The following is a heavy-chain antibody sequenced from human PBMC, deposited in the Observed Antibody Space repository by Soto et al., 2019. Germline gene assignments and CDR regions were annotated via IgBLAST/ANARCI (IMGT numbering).Heavy chain of an antibody. Sequence: GGSLRLSCAASAFTFSSYWMHWVRQAPGKGLVWVSRINSDGSSTSYADSVKGRFTISRDNAKNTLYLQMNSLRAEDTAVYYCARHFGNNYDFWSGYWFNYYGMDVWGQGTTVTVSS. V-gene: IGHV3-74*01. D-gene: IGHD3-3*01. CDR3: ARHFGNNYDFWSGYWFNYYGMDV. J-gene: IGHJ6*02. CDR1: AFTFSSYW. CDR2: INSDGSST.